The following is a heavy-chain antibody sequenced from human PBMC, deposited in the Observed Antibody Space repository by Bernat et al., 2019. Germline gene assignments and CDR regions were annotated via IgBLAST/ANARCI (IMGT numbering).Heavy chain of an antibody. V-gene: IGHV3-48*01. D-gene: IGHD6-13*01. CDR2: ISSSSSTI. Sequence: EVQLVESGGGLVQPGGSLRLSCAASGFTFSSYSMNWVRQAPGKGLEWVSYISSSSSTIYSADPVKGRFTISRDNAKNSLYLQMNSLRAEDTAVYYCAIAAAGQYYYGMDVWGQGTTVTVSS. J-gene: IGHJ6*02. CDR3: AIAAAGQYYYGMDV. CDR1: GFTFSSYS.